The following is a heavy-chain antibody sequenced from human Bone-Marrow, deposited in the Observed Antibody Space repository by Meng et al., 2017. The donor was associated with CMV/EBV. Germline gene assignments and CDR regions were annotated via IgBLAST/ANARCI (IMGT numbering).Heavy chain of an antibody. CDR1: GFTFSRYW. D-gene: IGHD1-14*01. CDR3: APDDYDY. Sequence: GESLKISCAVSGFTFSRYWMSWVRQAPGKGLEWVANIKQDGSEKYYADSVKGRFTISRDNAKNSLYLQMNSLTAEDTAVYYCAPDDYDYWGQGTLVTVSS. CDR2: IKQDGSEK. V-gene: IGHV3-7*01. J-gene: IGHJ4*02.